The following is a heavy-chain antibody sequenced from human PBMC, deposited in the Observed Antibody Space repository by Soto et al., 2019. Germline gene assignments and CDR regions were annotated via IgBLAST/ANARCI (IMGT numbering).Heavy chain of an antibody. CDR1: CDSISSGNHY. V-gene: IGHV4-30-4*01. J-gene: IGHJ5*02. CDR2: IFYSGTA. D-gene: IGHD3-10*01. CDR3: ARTDYGTAYFDP. Sequence: SETLSLTCTVSCDSISSGNHYWSWIRQPPGKGLEWIGYIFYSGTAYYNPSLKSRLTISVDTPKNQFSLKLSSVTAADTAVYYCARTDYGTAYFDPWGQGSLVTV.